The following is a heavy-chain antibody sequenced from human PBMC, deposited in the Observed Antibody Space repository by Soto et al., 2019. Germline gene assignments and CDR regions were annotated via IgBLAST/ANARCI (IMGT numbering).Heavy chain of an antibody. V-gene: IGHV3-30*18. Sequence: GGSLRLSCAASGFTFSSYGMHWVRQAPGKGLEWVAVISYDGSNKYNTDAVNGRFTTSRDNSNNTRYLQMNSLRAEDTAVYYCAKDAAAGTYYYYGMDGWGQGTTVTVSS. CDR2: ISYDGSNK. CDR1: GFTFSSYG. D-gene: IGHD6-13*01. J-gene: IGHJ6*02. CDR3: AKDAAAGTYYYYGMDG.